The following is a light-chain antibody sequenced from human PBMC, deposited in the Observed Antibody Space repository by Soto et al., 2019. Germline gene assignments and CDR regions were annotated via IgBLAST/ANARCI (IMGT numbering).Light chain of an antibody. V-gene: IGKV3-15*01. CDR2: GAS. J-gene: IGKJ1*01. Sequence: EIVMTQSPATLSVSPGERATLSCRASQSVSSNLAWYQQKPGQAPRLLIYGASPRATGIPARFSGSGSGTEFTLTISSLQSEDFAVYYCQQYNNLPTFGQGTKVEIK. CDR3: QQYNNLPT. CDR1: QSVSSN.